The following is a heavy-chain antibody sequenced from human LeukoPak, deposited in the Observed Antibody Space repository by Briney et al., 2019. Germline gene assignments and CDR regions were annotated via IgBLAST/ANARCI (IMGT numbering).Heavy chain of an antibody. CDR3: AKAGEDYDYVWGSYPPDY. D-gene: IGHD3-16*02. CDR1: GFTFSSYA. CDR2: ISGSGGST. Sequence: GGSLRLSCAASGFTFSSYAMSWVRQAPGKGLEWVSAISGSGGSTYYADSVKGRFTISRDNSKNTLYLQMNSLRAEDTAVYHCAKAGEDYDYVWGSYPPDYWGQGTLVTVSS. V-gene: IGHV3-23*01. J-gene: IGHJ4*02.